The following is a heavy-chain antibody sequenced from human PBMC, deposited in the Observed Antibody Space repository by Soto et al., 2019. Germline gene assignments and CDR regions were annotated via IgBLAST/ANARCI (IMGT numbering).Heavy chain of an antibody. Sequence: PSETLSLTCTVSGASLSSISYYWGWIRQPPGKGLEWVGSIFFTGNIYYNPSLKSRVTISVDTSRNQFSLMVNSVTAADTAVYYCASRHCSGGSCYKPCFDSWGQGALVTVSS. J-gene: IGHJ4*02. D-gene: IGHD2-15*01. CDR1: GASLSSISYY. V-gene: IGHV4-39*01. CDR2: IFFTGNI. CDR3: ASRHCSGGSCYKPCFDS.